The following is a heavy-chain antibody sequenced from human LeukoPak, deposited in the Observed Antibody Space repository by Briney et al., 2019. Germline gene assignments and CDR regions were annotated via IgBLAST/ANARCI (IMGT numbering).Heavy chain of an antibody. CDR3: ATLSPYTIFGVVIDDY. D-gene: IGHD3-3*01. Sequence: GASVKVSCKTSGYTFTSYYMHWVRQAPGQGLEWMGIINPSGGSTSYAQKFQGRVTMTRDTSTSTVYMELSGLRSEDTAVYYCATLSPYTIFGVVIDDYWGQGTLVTVSS. V-gene: IGHV1-46*01. J-gene: IGHJ4*02. CDR2: INPSGGST. CDR1: GYTFTSYY.